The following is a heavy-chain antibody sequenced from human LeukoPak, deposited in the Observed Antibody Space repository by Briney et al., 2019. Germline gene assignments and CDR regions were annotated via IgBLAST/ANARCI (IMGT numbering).Heavy chain of an antibody. D-gene: IGHD6-13*01. J-gene: IGHJ4*02. V-gene: IGHV1-8*03. CDR3: ASGRDSSSWYLNY. CDR2: MNPNSGNT. CDR1: GYTFTSYD. Sequence: GASVTVSCKASGYTFTSYDINWVRQATGQGLEWMGWMNPNSGNTGYAQKFQGRVTITRNTSISTAYMELSSLRSEDTAVYYCASGRDSSSWYLNYWGQGTLVTVSS.